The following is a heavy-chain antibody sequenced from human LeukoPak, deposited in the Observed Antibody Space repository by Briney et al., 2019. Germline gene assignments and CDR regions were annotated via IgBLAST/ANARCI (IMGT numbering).Heavy chain of an antibody. CDR1: GGSISSSSYY. CDR3: ARWGDYYDSSGYYSFDY. Sequence: SETLSLTCTVAGGSISSSSYYWGWIRQPPGKGLEWIGSIYYSGSTYYNPPLQSRVTISVDTSKNQSSLKLSSVTAADTAVYYCARWGDYYDSSGYYSFDYWGQATLVTVSS. V-gene: IGHV4-39*07. CDR2: IYYSGST. D-gene: IGHD3-22*01. J-gene: IGHJ4*02.